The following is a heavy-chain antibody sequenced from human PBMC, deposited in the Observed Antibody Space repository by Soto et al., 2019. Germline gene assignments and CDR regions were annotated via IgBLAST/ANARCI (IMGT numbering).Heavy chain of an antibody. Sequence: SETLSLTCAVYGGSFSDYYWSWIRQPPGKGLEWIGEINHSGSTNYNPSLKSRVTISVDTSKNQFSLKLSSVTAADTAVYFCVSQRTSVLTQAYFDYWGPGALVTVSS. V-gene: IGHV4-34*01. CDR3: VSQRTSVLTQAYFDY. J-gene: IGHJ4*02. CDR2: INHSGST. CDR1: GGSFSDYY. D-gene: IGHD2-8*01.